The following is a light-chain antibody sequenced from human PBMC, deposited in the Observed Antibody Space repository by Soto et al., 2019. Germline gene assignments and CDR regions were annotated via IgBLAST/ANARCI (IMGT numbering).Light chain of an antibody. CDR3: YSYAGSYTL. J-gene: IGLJ2*01. Sequence: QSALTQPRSVSGSPGQSVTISCTGTSSDVGGYNYVSWYQQHPGKAPKLMIYDVSKRPSGVPDRFSGSKSGNTASLTISGLTAEDEADYYFYSYAGSYTLFGGGPKLTVL. CDR1: SSDVGGYNY. CDR2: DVS. V-gene: IGLV2-11*01.